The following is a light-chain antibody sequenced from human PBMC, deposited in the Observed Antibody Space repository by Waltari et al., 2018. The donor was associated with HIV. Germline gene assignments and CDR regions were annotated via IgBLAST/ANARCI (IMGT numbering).Light chain of an antibody. J-gene: IGKJ1*01. Sequence: EIVLTQSPATLSVSPGDTATLFCRASQSFSNYLAWYQQKPGQAPRLLIYGTSTRVTGVPARFSGSGSGTEFTLTISSLQSEDFAVYYCHQYVNWWWTFGQGTKVEIK. V-gene: IGKV3-15*01. CDR2: GTS. CDR1: QSFSNY. CDR3: HQYVNWWWT.